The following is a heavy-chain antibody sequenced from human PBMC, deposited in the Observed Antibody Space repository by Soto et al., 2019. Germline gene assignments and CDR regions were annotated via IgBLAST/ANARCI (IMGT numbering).Heavy chain of an antibody. CDR1: GGSISSYY. CDR2: IYYSGST. Sequence: QVQLQESGPGLVKPSETLSLTCTVSGGSISSYYWSWIRQPPGKGLEWIGYIYYSGSTNYNPSLKSRVTISVDTSKNQFSLKLSSVTAADTALYYCAREQRTYYYDSSGYYSGYFDLWGRGTLVTVSS. D-gene: IGHD3-22*01. V-gene: IGHV4-59*01. CDR3: AREQRTYYYDSSGYYSGYFDL. J-gene: IGHJ2*01.